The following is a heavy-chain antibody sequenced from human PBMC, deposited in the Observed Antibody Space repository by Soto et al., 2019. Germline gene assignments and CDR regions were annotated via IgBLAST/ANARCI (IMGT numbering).Heavy chain of an antibody. D-gene: IGHD2-2*02. CDR1: GLSLITSGAG. CDR2: IYWDDDK. Sequence: SGPTLANPTPPLPLTCTFSGLSLITSGAGVACLSHTPGNQVEWLALIYWDDDKRYSPSLKSRLTITKDTSKNQVVLTMTNMDPVDTATYYCAHRPSVTAAIYWPRSYNWFDPWGQGTMVTVSS. CDR3: AHRPSVTAAIYWPRSYNWFDP. J-gene: IGHJ5*02. V-gene: IGHV2-5*02.